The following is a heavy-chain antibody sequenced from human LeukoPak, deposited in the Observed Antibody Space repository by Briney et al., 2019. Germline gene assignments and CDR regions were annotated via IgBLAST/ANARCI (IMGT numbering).Heavy chain of an antibody. Sequence: PGGSLRLSCAASGYTFNSCGMGWVRQAPGKGLEWVATICGGGEDTKYADSVKGRVTISRDNSKNTVYLQMNSLRAEDTAVYYCARDAGSAWPFDYCGQATLVTVSS. CDR3: ARDAGSAWPFDY. CDR1: GYTFNSCG. J-gene: IGHJ4*02. V-gene: IGHV3-23*01. CDR2: ICGGGEDT. D-gene: IGHD6-19*01.